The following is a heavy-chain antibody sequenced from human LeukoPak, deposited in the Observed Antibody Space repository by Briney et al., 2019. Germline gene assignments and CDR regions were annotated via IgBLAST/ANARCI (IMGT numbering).Heavy chain of an antibody. Sequence: QAGGSLRLSCAASGFTVSSNYMSWVRQAPGGGLGWVSVIYSGGSTYYADSVKGRFTISRDNSKNTLYLQMNSLRAEDTAVYYCARGAKLAFDIWGQGTMVTVSS. D-gene: IGHD4/OR15-4a*01. CDR3: ARGAKLAFDI. V-gene: IGHV3-53*01. CDR1: GFTVSSNY. J-gene: IGHJ3*02. CDR2: IYSGGST.